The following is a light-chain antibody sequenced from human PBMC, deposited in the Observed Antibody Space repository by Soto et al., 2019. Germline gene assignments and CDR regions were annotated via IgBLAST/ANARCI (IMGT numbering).Light chain of an antibody. CDR1: QSISSW. Sequence: DIQMTQSPPTLSASVGDRVTITCRASQSISSWLAWYQQKPGKAPKLLIYKASSLESGVPSRFSGCGSGTEFTLTISSLQPDDFATYYCQQYNNIPGTFGQGTKVEIK. J-gene: IGKJ1*01. CDR2: KAS. CDR3: QQYNNIPGT. V-gene: IGKV1-5*03.